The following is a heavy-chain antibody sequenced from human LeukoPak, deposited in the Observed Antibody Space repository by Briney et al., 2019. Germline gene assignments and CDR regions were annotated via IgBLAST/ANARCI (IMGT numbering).Heavy chain of an antibody. CDR3: ASQGTMVRDLGAGPLYYYYGMDV. V-gene: IGHV4-61*01. J-gene: IGHJ6*02. Sequence: SETLSLTCTLSGGSISSGSYYWSWIRQPPGKGLEWIGYIYYSGSTNYNPSLKSRVTISVDASKNQFSLKLSSVTAADTAVYYCASQGTMVRDLGAGPLYYYYGMDVWGQGTTVTVSS. CDR1: GGSISSGSYY. D-gene: IGHD3-10*01. CDR2: IYYSGST.